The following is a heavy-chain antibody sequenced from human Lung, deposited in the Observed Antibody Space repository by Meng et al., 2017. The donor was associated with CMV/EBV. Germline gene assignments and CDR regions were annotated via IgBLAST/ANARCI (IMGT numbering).Heavy chain of an antibody. V-gene: IGHV3-21*06. CDR2: ISTSSAFI. D-gene: IGHD6-25*01. CDR1: GFTFSPYA. CDR3: ARHSTEATSSDS. Sequence: GGSLRLXCAASGFTFSPYAMNWVRQAPGKGLEWVSSISTSSAFIYYADSVKGRFTISRDDAKNSLYLQMSSLRVEDTAIYYCARHSTEATSSDSWGQGTLVTVSS. J-gene: IGHJ5*01.